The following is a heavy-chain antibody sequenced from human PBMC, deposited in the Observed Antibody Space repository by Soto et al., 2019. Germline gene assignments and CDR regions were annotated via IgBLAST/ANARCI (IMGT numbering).Heavy chain of an antibody. CDR3: ARDSGSLGTWAYFFDY. CDR2: ISAYNSNT. V-gene: IGHV1-18*01. CDR1: GYTFTDFG. Sequence: QGQLVQSGAEVKKPGASVKVACKASGYTFTDFGISWVRQAPGQGLEWMGWISAYNSNTNYAQKVQGRVTMTTDTPTSTAYTELGNLASDETAVYYCARDSGSLGTWAYFFDYWGQGTLV. D-gene: IGHD3-10*01. J-gene: IGHJ4*02.